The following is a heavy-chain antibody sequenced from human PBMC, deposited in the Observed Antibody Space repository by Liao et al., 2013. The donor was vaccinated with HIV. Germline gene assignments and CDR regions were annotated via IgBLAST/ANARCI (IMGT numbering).Heavy chain of an antibody. Sequence: QVQLQESGPGLVKPSETLSLTCTVSGGSIISYYWSWIRQPPGKGLEWIGYISYTGSTNYNPSLKSRVTISVDTSKKQFSLKLSSVTAADTAVYYCARAPAPTFNYYYYYYYMDVWGKGTTVTVSS. D-gene: IGHD5-24*01. CDR2: ISYTGST. CDR3: ARAPAPTFNYYYYYYYMDV. J-gene: IGHJ6*03. CDR1: GGSIISYY. V-gene: IGHV4-59*01.